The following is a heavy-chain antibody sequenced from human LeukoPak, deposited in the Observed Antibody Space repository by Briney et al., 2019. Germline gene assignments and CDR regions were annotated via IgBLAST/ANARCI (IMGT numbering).Heavy chain of an antibody. CDR2: IYYSGST. CDR1: GGSISSSSYY. D-gene: IGHD6-19*01. V-gene: IGHV4-39*01. Sequence: SETLSLNCTVSGGSISSSSYYWGWIRHPPGKGLEWSWSIYYSGSTYYNPSLKSRVTISVDTSKNQFSLKLSSVTAADTAVYYCARRALAVAGTPNYYYYMDVWGKGTTVTVSS. J-gene: IGHJ6*03. CDR3: ARRALAVAGTPNYYYYMDV.